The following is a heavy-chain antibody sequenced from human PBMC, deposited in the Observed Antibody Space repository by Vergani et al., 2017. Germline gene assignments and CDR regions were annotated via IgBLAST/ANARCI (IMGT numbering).Heavy chain of an antibody. Sequence: EVQLLESGGGLVQPGGSLRLSCAASGFTFSSYAMSWVRQAPGKGLEWVSAISGSGGSTYYADSVKGRFTISRDNSKNTLYLQMNSLRAEATAVYYYAKNVVRITIFGVERPAGGLDYWGQGTLVTVSS. CDR1: GFTFSSYA. CDR2: ISGSGGST. V-gene: IGHV3-23*01. CDR3: AKNVVRITIFGVERPAGGLDY. D-gene: IGHD3-3*01. J-gene: IGHJ4*02.